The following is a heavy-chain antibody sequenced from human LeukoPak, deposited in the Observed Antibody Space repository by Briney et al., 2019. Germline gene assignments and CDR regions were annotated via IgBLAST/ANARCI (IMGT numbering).Heavy chain of an antibody. V-gene: IGHV1-8*01. CDR3: ARGHEYYDFWSGYPYYYYMDV. CDR1: GYTFTSYD. D-gene: IGHD3-3*01. Sequence: ASVKVSCKASGYTFTSYDINWVRQATGQGLEWMGWMNPNSGNTGYAQKFQGRVTMTRNTFISTAYMELSSLRSEDTAVYYCARGHEYYDFWSGYPYYYYMDVWGKGITVTVSS. J-gene: IGHJ6*03. CDR2: MNPNSGNT.